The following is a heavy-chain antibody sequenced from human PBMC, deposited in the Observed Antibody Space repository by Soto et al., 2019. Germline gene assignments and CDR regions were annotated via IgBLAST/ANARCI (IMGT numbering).Heavy chain of an antibody. CDR2: IYHTGTT. Sequence: QVQLQESGPGLVKPSETLSLTCAVSGGPISTSNWWSWVRQPPEKGLDWIGEIYHTGTTNYNPSFKSRVTISVDTSKNHLSLKLSSVTAADTAVYYCARGIRTWGEYVHNSFDPWGQGTLVTLSS. CDR3: ARGIRTWGEYVHNSFDP. J-gene: IGHJ5*02. V-gene: IGHV4-4*02. D-gene: IGHD3-16*01. CDR1: GGPISTSNW.